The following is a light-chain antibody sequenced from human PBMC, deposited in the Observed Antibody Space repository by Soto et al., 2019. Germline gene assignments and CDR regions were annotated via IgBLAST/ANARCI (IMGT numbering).Light chain of an antibody. V-gene: IGLV2-14*01. CDR2: EVS. J-gene: IGLJ1*01. Sequence: QSALTQPASVSGSPGQSITISCTGTSSDVGGYKYVSWYQQHPGKAPKLMIYEVSHRPSGVSNRFSGSKSGNTASLTISGLQAEDEADYYCSSYTSSSTLFGTGTKVTVL. CDR3: SSYTSSSTL. CDR1: SSDVGGYKY.